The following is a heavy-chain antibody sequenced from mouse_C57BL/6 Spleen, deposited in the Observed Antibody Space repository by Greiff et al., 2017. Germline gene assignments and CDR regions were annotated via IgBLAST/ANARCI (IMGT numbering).Heavy chain of an antibody. V-gene: IGHV1-54*01. Sequence: QVQLQQSGAELVRPGTSVKVSCKASGYAFTNYLIEWVKQRPGQGLEWIGVINPGSGGTNYNEKFKGKATLTADKSSSTAYMPLSSLTSEDSAVYFCAREGKLPFDYWGQGTTLTVSS. D-gene: IGHD4-1*01. CDR3: AREGKLPFDY. CDR2: INPGSGGT. J-gene: IGHJ2*01. CDR1: GYAFTNYL.